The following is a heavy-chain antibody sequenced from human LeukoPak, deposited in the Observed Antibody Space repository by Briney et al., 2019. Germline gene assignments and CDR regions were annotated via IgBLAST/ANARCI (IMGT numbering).Heavy chain of an antibody. CDR1: GYTFTNYY. D-gene: IGHD1-26*01. J-gene: IGHJ4*02. V-gene: IGHV1-2*06. CDR2: IDPNTGGT. Sequence: EASVKVSCKTSGYTFTNYYIHWVRQAPGQGPEWMGRIDPNTGGTKSAKNFQGRVTMTRDTSISTAYMALSGLRSDDTAVYYCASLYDIVGTTVDYWGQGTLVTVSS. CDR3: ASLYDIVGTTVDY.